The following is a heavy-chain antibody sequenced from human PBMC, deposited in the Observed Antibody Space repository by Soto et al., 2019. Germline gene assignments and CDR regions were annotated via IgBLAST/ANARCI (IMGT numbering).Heavy chain of an antibody. CDR3: AINYYDSSAYLY. Sequence: QVQLVQSGAEVKKPGASVKVSCKASGHTLINYYMHWVRQAPGQGLDWLGKIDPSGNGTSYAERFQGIITLTSDTSTNTVYVELSSLRSEDTAIYYCAINYYDSSAYLYWGQGTLVNVSS. J-gene: IGHJ4*02. V-gene: IGHV1-46*01. CDR2: IDPSGNGT. D-gene: IGHD3-22*01. CDR1: GHTLINYY.